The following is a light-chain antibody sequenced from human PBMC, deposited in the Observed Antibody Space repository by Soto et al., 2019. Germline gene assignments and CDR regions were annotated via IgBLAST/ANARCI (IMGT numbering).Light chain of an antibody. CDR3: QQYDSSPNT. CDR1: QSVSSN. V-gene: IGKV3-15*01. J-gene: IGKJ1*01. CDR2: GAS. Sequence: EIVMTQSPATLSVSPGERATLSCRASQSVSSNLAWYQQKPGQAPRLLIYGASTRATGIPARFSGSGSGTEFTLTISSLQSEDFAVYYCQQYDSSPNTFGQGTKVDIK.